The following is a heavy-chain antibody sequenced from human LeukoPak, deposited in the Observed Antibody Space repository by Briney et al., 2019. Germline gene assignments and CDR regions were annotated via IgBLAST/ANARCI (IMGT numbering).Heavy chain of an antibody. J-gene: IGHJ4*02. D-gene: IGHD1-26*01. CDR2: VGGSGAAT. CDR3: ANRIVGARHFDY. CDR1: GFTFSSYS. Sequence: GGSLRLSCAASGFTFSSYSMNWVRQAPGKGLEWVSSVGGSGAATYYADSVKGRFTISRDNSKNTLYLLMTSLRAEDTAVYYCANRIVGARHFDYWGQGTLVTVSS. V-gene: IGHV3-23*01.